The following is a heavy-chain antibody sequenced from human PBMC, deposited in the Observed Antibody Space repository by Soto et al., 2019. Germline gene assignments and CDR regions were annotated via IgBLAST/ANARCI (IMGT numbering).Heavy chain of an antibody. CDR1: GFTFSSYS. CDR3: ARPNLLGAVRDKNNWFGP. Sequence: WGSLRLSCAASGFTFSSYSMNWVRQAPGKGLEWISYITSSSSTIYYADSVKGRFTISRDNAKKSLYLQMNSLRDEDTAVYYCARPNLLGAVRDKNNWFGPWGQGTLVTVSS. D-gene: IGHD1-26*01. CDR2: ITSSSSTI. V-gene: IGHV3-48*02. J-gene: IGHJ5*02.